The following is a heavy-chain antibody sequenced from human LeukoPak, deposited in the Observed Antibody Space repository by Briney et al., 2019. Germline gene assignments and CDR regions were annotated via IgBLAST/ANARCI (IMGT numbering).Heavy chain of an antibody. CDR1: GFTVSSNY. D-gene: IGHD5-18*01. J-gene: IGHJ4*02. CDR3: ARDLAAMAPGGY. Sequence: GGSLRLSCAASGFTVSSNYMSWVRQAPGKGLEWVSVIYTSGSTYYTDSVKGRFTISRDNSKNTLYLQMNSLRPEDTAMYHCARDLAAMAPGGYWGQGTLVTVSS. CDR2: IYTSGST. V-gene: IGHV3-53*01.